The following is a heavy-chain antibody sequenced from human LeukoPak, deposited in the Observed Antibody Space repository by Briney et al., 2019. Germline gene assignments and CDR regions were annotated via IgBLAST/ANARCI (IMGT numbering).Heavy chain of an antibody. V-gene: IGHV4-4*07. D-gene: IGHD4-11*01. J-gene: IGHJ4*02. CDR3: ARAGGADYSNYAFDY. CDR2: IYTSGST. CDR1: GGSISSYY. Sequence: NPSETLSLTCTVSGGSISSYYWSWIRQPAGKGLGWIGRIYTSGSTNYNPSLKSRVTMSVDTSKNQFSLKLSSVTAADTAVYYCARAGGADYSNYAFDYWGQGTLVTVSS.